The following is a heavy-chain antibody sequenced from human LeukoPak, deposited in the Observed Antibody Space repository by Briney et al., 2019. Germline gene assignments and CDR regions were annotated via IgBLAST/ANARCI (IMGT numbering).Heavy chain of an antibody. D-gene: IGHD1-20*01. CDR2: ISYDGSNK. Sequence: GGSLRLSCAASGFTFSSYGMHWVRQAPGKGLEWVAVISYDGSNKYYADSVKGRFTISRDNSKNTLYLQMNSLRAEDTAVYYCAKDRDNWNDVPLDYWGQGTLVTVSS. V-gene: IGHV3-30*18. CDR1: GFTFSSYG. J-gene: IGHJ4*02. CDR3: AKDRDNWNDVPLDY.